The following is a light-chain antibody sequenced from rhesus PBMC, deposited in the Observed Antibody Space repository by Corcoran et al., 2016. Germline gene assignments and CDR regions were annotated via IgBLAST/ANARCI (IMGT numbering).Light chain of an antibody. Sequence: QVILTQSPATLSLSPGERATLSCRASQRGSSYLAWYQQKPGQAPRLLIYGASSRATGIPDRFSGSGSGTDFTLTISSLGPEDVGVYHCYQHSSGYSFGQGTKVEIK. CDR3: YQHSSGYS. J-gene: IGKJ2*01. V-gene: IGKV3-10*01. CDR1: QRGSSY. CDR2: GAS.